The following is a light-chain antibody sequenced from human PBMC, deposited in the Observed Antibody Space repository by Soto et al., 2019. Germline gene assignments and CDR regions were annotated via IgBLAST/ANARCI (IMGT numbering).Light chain of an antibody. J-gene: IGKJ1*01. V-gene: IGKV1-5*01. CDR1: QSIGRW. CDR3: QQYNSYSWT. Sequence: DIQMTQSPSTLSAAVGDGVTITFRASQSIGRWLAWYQQKPGKAPNLLIYDASSLQSGVPSRFSGSGSGTEFTLTISSLQPDDFATYSCQQYNSYSWTFGQGTKVDIK. CDR2: DAS.